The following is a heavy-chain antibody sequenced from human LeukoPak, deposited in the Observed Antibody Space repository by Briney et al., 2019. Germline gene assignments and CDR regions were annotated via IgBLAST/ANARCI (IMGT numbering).Heavy chain of an antibody. Sequence: SETLSLTCTVSGGSISSYYWSWIRQPPGKGLEWIGRINTSGSTNYNPSLRSRVTMSVNTSKNQFSLNLTSVTAADTAVYSCAREGGDPRWLDPWGQGTLVTVSS. J-gene: IGHJ5*02. CDR1: GGSISSYY. CDR3: AREGGDPRWLDP. D-gene: IGHD6-25*01. V-gene: IGHV4-4*07. CDR2: INTSGST.